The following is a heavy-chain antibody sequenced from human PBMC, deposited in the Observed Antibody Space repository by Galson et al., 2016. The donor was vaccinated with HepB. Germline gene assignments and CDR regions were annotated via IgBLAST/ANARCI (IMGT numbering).Heavy chain of an antibody. CDR3: ALSEGRSWTNWFDP. CDR1: GFSLRTTGVG. CDR2: IFCNADK. J-gene: IGHJ5*02. Sequence: PALVQPTQTLTLTCPFSGFSLRTTGVGMGWIRQPPGEALEWLALIFCNADKHYSPSLKSRLTIAKDSSKHQVVLTMTNIDPVDTATYYCALSEGRSWTNWFDPWGQGTLVTVSS. V-gene: IGHV2-5*01. D-gene: IGHD3/OR15-3a*01.